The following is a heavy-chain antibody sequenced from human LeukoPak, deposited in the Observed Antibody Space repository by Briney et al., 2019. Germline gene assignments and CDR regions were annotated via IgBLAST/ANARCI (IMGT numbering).Heavy chain of an antibody. CDR2: IYPGDSDT. CDR1: GSSFTSYW. D-gene: IGHD5-24*01. CDR3: ARRRDPGAFDI. J-gene: IGHJ3*02. Sequence: GASLKISCKGSGSSFTSYWIGWVRQMPGKGLEWMGIIYPGDSDTIYSPSFQGQVTISADKPISTAYLQWSSLKASDTAMYYCARRRDPGAFDIWGQGTMVTVSS. V-gene: IGHV5-51*01.